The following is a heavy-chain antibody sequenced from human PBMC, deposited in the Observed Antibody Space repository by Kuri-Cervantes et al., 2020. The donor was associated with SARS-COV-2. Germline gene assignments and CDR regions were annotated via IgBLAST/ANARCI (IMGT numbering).Heavy chain of an antibody. CDR2: ISSSSSYI. D-gene: IGHD2-15*01. CDR1: GFTFSSYS. J-gene: IGHJ6*02. V-gene: IGHV3-21*01. Sequence: GGSLRLSCAASGFTFSSYSMNWVRQAPGKGLEWVSSISSSSSYIYYADSVKVRFTISRDNAKNSLYLKMNSLRAEDPAVYYCARYPVVVATADWDGMDVWGQGTTVTVSS. CDR3: ARYPVVVATADWDGMDV.